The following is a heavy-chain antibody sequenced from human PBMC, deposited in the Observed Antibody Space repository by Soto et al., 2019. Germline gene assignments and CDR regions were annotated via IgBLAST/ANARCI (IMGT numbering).Heavy chain of an antibody. V-gene: IGHV1-69*13. CDR1: GGTFSSYA. J-gene: IGHJ4*02. Sequence: SVKVSCKASGGTFSSYAISWVRQAPGQGLEWMGGIIPIFGTANYAQKFQGRVTITADESTSTAYMELSSLRSEDTAVYYCARAPPYYYDSSGYHAPVYDYWGQGTLVTVSS. CDR3: ARAPPYYYDSSGYHAPVYDY. D-gene: IGHD3-22*01. CDR2: IIPIFGTA.